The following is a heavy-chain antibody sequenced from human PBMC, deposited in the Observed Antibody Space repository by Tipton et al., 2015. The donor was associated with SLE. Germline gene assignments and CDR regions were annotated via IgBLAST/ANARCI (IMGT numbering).Heavy chain of an antibody. D-gene: IGHD6-13*01. CDR3: ARDFSLAAAVTSFDY. CDR2: IKQDGSEK. CDR1: GFTFSSYW. J-gene: IGHJ4*02. V-gene: IGHV3-7*01. Sequence: SLRLSCAASGFTFSSYWMSWVRQAPGKGLEWVANIKQDGSEKYYVDPVKGRFTISRDNAKNSLYLQMNSLRAEDTAVYYCARDFSLAAAVTSFDYWGQGTLVTVSS.